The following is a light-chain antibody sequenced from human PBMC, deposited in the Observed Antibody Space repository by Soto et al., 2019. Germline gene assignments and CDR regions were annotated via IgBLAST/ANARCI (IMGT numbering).Light chain of an antibody. Sequence: QSALTQPASVSGSPGQSITISCTGTSSDVGGYNYVSWYQQHPGKAPKPMIYEVSNRPSGVSNRFSGSKSGNTASLTISGLQAEDEADYYCQSYDLSLRNYVFGSGTKVTVL. CDR2: EVS. CDR1: SSDVGGYNY. V-gene: IGLV2-14*01. J-gene: IGLJ1*01. CDR3: QSYDLSLRNYV.